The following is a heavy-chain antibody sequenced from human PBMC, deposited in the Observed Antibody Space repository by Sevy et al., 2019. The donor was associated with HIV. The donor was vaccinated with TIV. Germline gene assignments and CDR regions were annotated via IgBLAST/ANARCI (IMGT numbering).Heavy chain of an antibody. D-gene: IGHD5-12*01. CDR3: AHGLGYSTPRVFDF. CDR1: GFTFSSYV. Sequence: GGSLRLSCAGTGFTFSSYVMSWVRQAPGKGLEWVAGISGSGSSTYYADSVRGRFTVSRDNAKNTLFLQMNRLRVEDTAVYFCAHGLGYSTPRVFDFWGQGTLVTVSS. CDR2: ISGSGSST. J-gene: IGHJ4*02. V-gene: IGHV3-23*01.